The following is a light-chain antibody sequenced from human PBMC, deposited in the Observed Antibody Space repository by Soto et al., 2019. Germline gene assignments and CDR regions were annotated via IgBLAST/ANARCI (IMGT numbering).Light chain of an antibody. V-gene: IGLV2-14*01. Sequence: QSVLTQPASVSGSPGQSITISCTGTSSDVGGYNYVSWYQQHPGKAPKLMIYDVSNRPSGVSNRFSGSKSGNTASLTISVLQAEDEADYYCSSYTSSSTLYVFGTGTKVTVL. J-gene: IGLJ1*01. CDR3: SSYTSSSTLYV. CDR2: DVS. CDR1: SSDVGGYNY.